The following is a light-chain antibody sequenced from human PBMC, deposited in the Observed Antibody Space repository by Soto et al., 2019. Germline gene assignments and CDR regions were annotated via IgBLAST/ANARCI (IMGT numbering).Light chain of an antibody. CDR2: DAS. Sequence: GDRVTITCRASQSISSWLAWYQQKPGKAPKLLIYDASSLESGVPSRFSGSGSGTEFTLTISSLQPDDFATYYYQQYNSLWTFGQGTKVEIK. J-gene: IGKJ1*01. CDR3: QQYNSLWT. V-gene: IGKV1-5*01. CDR1: QSISSW.